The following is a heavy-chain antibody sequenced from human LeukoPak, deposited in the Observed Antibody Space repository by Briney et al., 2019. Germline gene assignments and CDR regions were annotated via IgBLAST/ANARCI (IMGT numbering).Heavy chain of an antibody. V-gene: IGHV4-59*08. D-gene: IGHD4-17*01. CDR3: ARLKGHDYGDYYDY. Sequence: ASQTLSLTCAVSGGSISSYYWSWIRQPPGKGLECLGNIYRTGSTYYNPSLKSRLSISVDTSKNQFSLTLTSVTAADAAVYYCARLKGHDYGDYYDYWGQGTLVPVSS. J-gene: IGHJ4*02. CDR1: GGSISSYY. CDR2: IYRTGST.